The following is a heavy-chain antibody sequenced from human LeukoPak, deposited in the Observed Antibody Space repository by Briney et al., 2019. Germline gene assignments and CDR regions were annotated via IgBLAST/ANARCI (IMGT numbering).Heavy chain of an antibody. CDR1: GLTFSIYA. J-gene: IGHJ2*01. D-gene: IGHD2-15*01. CDR2: IGGSSGDT. V-gene: IGHV3-23*01. Sequence: GGSLRLSCAASGLTFSIYAMSWVRQAPGRGPEWVSGIGGSSGDTYYADSVKGRFTISRDTSKTTLYLQMNSLRAEDTAIYYCASRETRFGYCSGGSCRWYFDLWGSGTMVTVSS. CDR3: ASRETRFGYCSGGSCRWYFDL.